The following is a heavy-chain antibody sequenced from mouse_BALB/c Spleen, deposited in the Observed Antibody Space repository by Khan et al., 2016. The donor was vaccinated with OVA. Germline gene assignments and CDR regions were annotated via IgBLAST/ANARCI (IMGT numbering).Heavy chain of an antibody. CDR1: GYIFTSYW. CDR2: IYPGTDNT. Sequence: QVRLQQSGAELVRPGASVKLSCKTSGYIFTSYWIHWVKQRSGQGLEWIARIYPGTDNTYYNEKLKDKATLTADKSSSTAYMQLSSLKSEDAAVCFCARGKALYYFDYWGQGTTLTVSS. J-gene: IGHJ2*01. V-gene: IGHV1S132*01. CDR3: ARGKALYYFDY. D-gene: IGHD3-2*02.